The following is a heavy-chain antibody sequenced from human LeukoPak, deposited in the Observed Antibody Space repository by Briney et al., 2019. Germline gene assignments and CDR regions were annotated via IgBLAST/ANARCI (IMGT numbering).Heavy chain of an antibody. V-gene: IGHV4-34*01. J-gene: IGHJ4*02. CDR1: GGSFSGYY. CDR2: INHSGST. CDR3: ARGDYGGNSGY. Sequence: SETLSLTCAVYGGSFSGYYWSWIRQPPGKGLEWIGEINHSGSTNYNPSLKSRVTISVDTSKNQFSLKLSSVTAADTAVYYCARGDYGGNSGYWGQGTLVTVSS. D-gene: IGHD4-23*01.